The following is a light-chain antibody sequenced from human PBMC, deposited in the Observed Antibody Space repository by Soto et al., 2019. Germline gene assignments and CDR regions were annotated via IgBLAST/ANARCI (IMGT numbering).Light chain of an antibody. J-gene: IGKJ4*01. V-gene: IGKV3-11*01. Sequence: EIVLTQSPATLSLSPGERATLSCRASQSVGTSLGWYQQKPGQTPRLLIYDASNRATGIPARFSGSGSGTDFTLTITSPGPEDLAVYYCLQRANWPLTFGGGTKVKI. CDR1: QSVGTS. CDR2: DAS. CDR3: LQRANWPLT.